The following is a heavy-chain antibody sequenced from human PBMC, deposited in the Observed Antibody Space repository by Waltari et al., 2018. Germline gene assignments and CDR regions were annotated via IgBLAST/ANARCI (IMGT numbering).Heavy chain of an antibody. CDR1: GFTFSSYS. D-gene: IGHD3-3*01. CDR3: ARDRPVYDFWSGTHPRWFDP. Sequence: EVQLVESGGGLVKPGGSLRLSCAASGFTFSSYSMNWVRQAPGKGLEWVSSISSSSSYRYYADSVKGRFTSSRENAKNSLYLQMNSPRAEDTAVYYCARDRPVYDFWSGTHPRWFDPWGQGTLVTVSS. J-gene: IGHJ5*02. CDR2: ISSSSSYR. V-gene: IGHV3-21*01.